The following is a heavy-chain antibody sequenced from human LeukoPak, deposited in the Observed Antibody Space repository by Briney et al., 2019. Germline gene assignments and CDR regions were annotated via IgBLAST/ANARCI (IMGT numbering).Heavy chain of an antibody. CDR2: INPNSGGT. Sequence: GASVKVSCKASGYTFTCYYMHWVRQAPGQGLEWMGWINPNSGGTNYAQKFQGRVTMTRDTSIGTAYMELSRLRSDDTAVYYCAREANDSSGYYPKHDAFDIWGQGTMVTVSS. D-gene: IGHD3-22*01. CDR1: GYTFTCYY. CDR3: AREANDSSGYYPKHDAFDI. V-gene: IGHV1-2*02. J-gene: IGHJ3*02.